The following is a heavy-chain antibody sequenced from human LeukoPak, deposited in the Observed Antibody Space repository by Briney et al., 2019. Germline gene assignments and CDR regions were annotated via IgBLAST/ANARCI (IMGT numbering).Heavy chain of an antibody. Sequence: SETLSLTCTVPGGSISSGSYCWSWIRQPAGKGLEWVGHIYRSGSTNYNPSLKSRVTISVDTSKNQFSLKLSSVTAADTAVYYCARRYYYLFGKFDYWGQGTLVTVSS. J-gene: IGHJ4*02. CDR1: GGSISSGSYC. CDR2: IYRSGST. D-gene: IGHD3-10*01. CDR3: ARRYYYLFGKFDY. V-gene: IGHV4-61*09.